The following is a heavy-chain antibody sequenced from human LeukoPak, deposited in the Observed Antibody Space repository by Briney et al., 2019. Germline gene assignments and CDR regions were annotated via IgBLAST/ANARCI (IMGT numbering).Heavy chain of an antibody. J-gene: IGHJ4*02. Sequence: PGGSLRLSCAASGFTFGSYGMHWVRQAPGKGLEWVAVISYDGSNKYYADSVKGRFTISRDNSKNTLYLQMNSLRAEDTAVYYCAKGDVDTAMVRGYWGQGTLVTVSS. CDR3: AKGDVDTAMVRGY. CDR1: GFTFGSYG. V-gene: IGHV3-30*18. CDR2: ISYDGSNK. D-gene: IGHD5-18*01.